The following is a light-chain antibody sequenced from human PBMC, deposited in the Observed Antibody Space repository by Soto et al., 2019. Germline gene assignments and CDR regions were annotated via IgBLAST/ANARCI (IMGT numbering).Light chain of an antibody. CDR1: SSNIGAGYD. CDR2: GNS. V-gene: IGLV1-40*01. J-gene: IGLJ2*01. CDR3: QSYDSSLSEVV. Sequence: QAVVTQPPSVSGAPGQRVTISCTGSSSNIGAGYDVHWYQQLPGTAPKLLIYGNSNRPSGVPDRFSGSKSGTSASLAITGLQAEDEADYYCQSYDSSLSEVVFGGGTKLT.